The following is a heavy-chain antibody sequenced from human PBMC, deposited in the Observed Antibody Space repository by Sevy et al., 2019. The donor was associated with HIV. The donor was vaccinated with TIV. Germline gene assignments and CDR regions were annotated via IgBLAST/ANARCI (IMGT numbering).Heavy chain of an antibody. Sequence: GGSLRLSCAASGFTFSNAWMSWVRQAPGKGLVWVSRINSDGSSTSYADSVKGRFTISRDNAKNTLYLQMNSLRAEDTAVYYCARSPGDMDYWGQGTLVTVSS. V-gene: IGHV3-74*01. CDR3: ARSPGDMDY. CDR2: INSDGSST. CDR1: GFTFSNAW. D-gene: IGHD2-15*01. J-gene: IGHJ4*02.